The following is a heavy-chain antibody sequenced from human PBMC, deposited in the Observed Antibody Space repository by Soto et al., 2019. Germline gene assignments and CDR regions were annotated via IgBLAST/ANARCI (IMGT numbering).Heavy chain of an antibody. J-gene: IGHJ5*02. CDR2: IIPIFGTA. Sequence: GASVKVSCKASGGTFSSYAISWVRQAPGQGLEWMGGIIPIFGTANYAQKFQGRVTITADESTSTAYMELSSLRSEDTAVYYCARVDGHNYGNWFDPWGQGTLVTVSS. V-gene: IGHV1-69*13. D-gene: IGHD3-10*01. CDR3: ARVDGHNYGNWFDP. CDR1: GGTFSSYA.